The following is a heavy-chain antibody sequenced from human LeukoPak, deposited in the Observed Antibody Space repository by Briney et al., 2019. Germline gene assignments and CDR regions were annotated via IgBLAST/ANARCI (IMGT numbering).Heavy chain of an antibody. CDR3: ASSPGGYSGSLYSFDY. CDR1: GFTVSSNY. D-gene: IGHD1-26*01. CDR2: ISSSSTYI. J-gene: IGHJ4*02. V-gene: IGHV3-21*01. Sequence: GGSLRLSCAASGFTVSSNYMNWVRQAPGKGLEWVSSISSSSTYIYYADSVRGRFTISRDNAKNSLYLQMNNLRAEDTAVYYCASSPGGYSGSLYSFDYWGQGTLVTVSS.